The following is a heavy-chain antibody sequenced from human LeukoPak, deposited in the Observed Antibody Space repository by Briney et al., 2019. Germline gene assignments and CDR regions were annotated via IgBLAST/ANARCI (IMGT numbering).Heavy chain of an antibody. D-gene: IGHD1-26*01. V-gene: IGHV4-59*01. CDR3: ATNGADGSPYFDY. CDR2: IYYSGST. J-gene: IGHJ4*02. CDR1: GDSISSYY. Sequence: SETLSLTCTVSGDSISSYYWSWIRQPPGKGLEWIGYIYYSGSTNYNPSLKSRVTISVDTSKNQFSLKLSSVTAADTAVYYCATNGADGSPYFDYWGQGTLVTVSS.